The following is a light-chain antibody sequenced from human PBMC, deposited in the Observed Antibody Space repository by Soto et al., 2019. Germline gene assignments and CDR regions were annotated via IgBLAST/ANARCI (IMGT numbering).Light chain of an antibody. V-gene: IGKV3-20*01. Sequence: EIVLTQSPGTLSLSPGERATLSCRASQNVNSNFLAWYQQKPGQAPRLLISGASNRATGIPDRFSGSGSGTDFTLTISRLEPEDFAVYYCQQYNNWPPRTFGGGTKVDIK. CDR1: QNVNSNF. CDR3: QQYNNWPPRT. CDR2: GAS. J-gene: IGKJ4*01.